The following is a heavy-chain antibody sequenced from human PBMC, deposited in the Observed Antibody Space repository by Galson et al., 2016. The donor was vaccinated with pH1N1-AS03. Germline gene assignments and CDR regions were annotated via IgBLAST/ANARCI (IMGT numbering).Heavy chain of an antibody. V-gene: IGHV3-30*03. Sequence: SLRLSCAASGFTFRSYGMHWVRQTPGKGLQWVAVISYDESKKLYADSVRGRSTISRDNSKNTLYLQMNSLRPEDTAVYFCARNRLYSSQIGFDYWAQGTLVTVSS. CDR2: ISYDESKK. D-gene: IGHD6-13*01. CDR3: ARNRLYSSQIGFDY. CDR1: GFTFRSYG. J-gene: IGHJ4*02.